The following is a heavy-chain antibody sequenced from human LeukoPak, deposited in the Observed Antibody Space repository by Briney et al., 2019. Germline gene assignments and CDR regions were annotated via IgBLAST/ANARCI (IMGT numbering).Heavy chain of an antibody. CDR3: AKDGGGYYPYYYYYMDV. V-gene: IGHV3-30*18. D-gene: IGHD3-22*01. J-gene: IGHJ6*03. CDR2: ISFDENNK. Sequence: PGGSLRLSCEASGFTFSTYGMHWVRQAPGKGLEWVAIISFDENNKYYADSVKGRFTISRDNSKNTLYLQMNSLRAEDTAVYYCAKDGGGYYPYYYYYMDVWGKGTTVTISS. CDR1: GFTFSTYG.